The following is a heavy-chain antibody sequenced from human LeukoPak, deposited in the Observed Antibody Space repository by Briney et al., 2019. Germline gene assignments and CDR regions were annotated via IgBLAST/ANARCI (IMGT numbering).Heavy chain of an antibody. CDR2: IYYSGST. J-gene: IGHJ5*02. V-gene: IGHV4-59*12. CDR3: AGGSITMVRGVSWFDP. CDR1: GGSISSYY. Sequence: PSETLSLTCTVSGGSISSYYWSWIRQPPGKGLEWIGYIYYSGSTNYKPSLKSRVTISVDTSNNQFSLKVNSMTAADTAVYYCAGGSITMVRGVSWFDPWGQGTLVTVSS. D-gene: IGHD3-10*01.